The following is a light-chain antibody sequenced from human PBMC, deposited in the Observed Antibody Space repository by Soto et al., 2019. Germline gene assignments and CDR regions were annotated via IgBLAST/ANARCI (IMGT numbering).Light chain of an antibody. CDR2: AES. Sequence: DIQMTQSPSSLSASVGDRVTITCRASQSISTYLNWYQQKPGKAPKLLIYAESRLQSGVPSRFSGSGSETDFTLTISSLQPEDFATYYCQQSYSTPLFTFGPGTKVDIK. CDR3: QQSYSTPLFT. CDR1: QSISTY. J-gene: IGKJ3*01. V-gene: IGKV1-39*01.